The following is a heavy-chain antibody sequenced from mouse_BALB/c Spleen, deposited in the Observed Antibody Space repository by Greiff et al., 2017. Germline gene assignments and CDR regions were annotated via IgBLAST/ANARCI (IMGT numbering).Heavy chain of an antibody. CDR2: IWSGGST. CDR1: GFSLTSYG. J-gene: IGHJ4*01. V-gene: IGHV2-2*02. Sequence: QVQLQQSGPGLVQPSQSLSITCTVSGFSLTSYGVHWVRQSPGKGLEWLGVIWSGGSTANNAAFISRLSISKANSKSQVFFKMNSLQATDTATYYSASLYGYGAAMDYWGQGTSVTVSS. D-gene: IGHD2-2*01. CDR3: ASLYGYGAAMDY.